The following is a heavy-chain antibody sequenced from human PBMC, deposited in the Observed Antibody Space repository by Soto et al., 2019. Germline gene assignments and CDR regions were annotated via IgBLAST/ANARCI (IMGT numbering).Heavy chain of an antibody. Sequence: QVQLQQWGAGLLKPAETLSLTCAVYGWSFSGYYWSWIRQPPGKGLEWIGEINHSGSTNYNPSLKSRVTISVDTSKNQFSLKLSAVTAADTAVYYWASYDYAGAFDIWGQGTMVTVSS. CDR1: GWSFSGYY. V-gene: IGHV4-34*01. D-gene: IGHD4-17*01. CDR3: ASYDYAGAFDI. CDR2: INHSGST. J-gene: IGHJ3*02.